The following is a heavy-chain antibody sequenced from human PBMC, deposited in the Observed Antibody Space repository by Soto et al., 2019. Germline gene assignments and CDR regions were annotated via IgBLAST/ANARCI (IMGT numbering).Heavy chain of an antibody. Sequence: RLSCAASGFTFSTYWMHWVRQAPGKGLVWVSRIKSDGSSTSYADSVKGRFTISRDNAKNTLYLQMNSLRVEETAVYYCARSDWFDPWGQAPLVTVSS. V-gene: IGHV3-74*01. CDR1: GFTFSTYW. CDR3: ARSDWFDP. J-gene: IGHJ5*02. CDR2: IKSDGSST.